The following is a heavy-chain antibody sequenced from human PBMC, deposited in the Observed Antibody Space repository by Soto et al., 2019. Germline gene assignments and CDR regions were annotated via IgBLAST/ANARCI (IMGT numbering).Heavy chain of an antibody. CDR2: ISAKNGNT. D-gene: IGHD6-19*01. Sequence: WASVKVSCKASGYNFTSCGISWVRQAPGQGLEWMGWISAKNGNTNYAQKFQGRVTMTTDTSTSTAYKELRSLRSDDTAEFYFARDSSWLVHDNYYYGMDAWAQGTTVTVSS. CDR3: ARDSSWLVHDNYYYGMDA. V-gene: IGHV1-18*01. J-gene: IGHJ6*02. CDR1: GYNFTSCG.